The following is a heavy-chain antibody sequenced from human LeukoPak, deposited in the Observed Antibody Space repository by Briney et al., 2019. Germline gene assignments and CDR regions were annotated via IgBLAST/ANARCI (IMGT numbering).Heavy chain of an antibody. CDR1: GYSISSGYY. D-gene: IGHD3-22*01. J-gene: IGHJ4*02. V-gene: IGHV4-38-2*02. CDR3: ARAARIVVVTTYYFDY. CDR2: IYHDGST. Sequence: SETLSLTCTVSGYSISSGYYWGWIRQPPGKGLEWIGSIYHDGSTYYNPTLKSRVTISVDTSKNQFSLKLSSVTAADTAVYYCARAARIVVVTTYYFDYWGQGTLVTVSS.